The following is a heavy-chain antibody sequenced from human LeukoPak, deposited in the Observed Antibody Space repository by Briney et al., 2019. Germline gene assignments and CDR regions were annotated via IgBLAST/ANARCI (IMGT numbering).Heavy chain of an antibody. CDR1: GGSISSYY. CDR2: IYYSGST. Sequence: SETLSLTCTVSGGSISSYYWSWIRQPPGKGLEWIGYIYYSGSTNYNPSLKSRVTISVDTSKNQFSLKLSSVTAADTAVYYCARVRHMTTIDYWGQGTLVTVSS. D-gene: IGHD4-17*01. CDR3: ARVRHMTTIDY. J-gene: IGHJ4*02. V-gene: IGHV4-59*01.